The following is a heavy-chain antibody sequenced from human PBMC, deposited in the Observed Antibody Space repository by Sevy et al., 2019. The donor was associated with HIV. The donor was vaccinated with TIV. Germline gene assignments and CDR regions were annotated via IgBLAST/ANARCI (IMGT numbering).Heavy chain of an antibody. CDR1: GYRLSELS. J-gene: IGHJ4*02. Sequence: ASVKVSCNVSGYRLSELSTYWVRQTPAKGLEGMGGFDPEYDDPIYAQNFQGRVTMTEDTSTDTAYMDLSSLTSEDTAVYYCATLMVGTSYLRLWGPGTLVTVSS. CDR3: ATLMVGTSYLRL. D-gene: IGHD1-26*01. V-gene: IGHV1-24*01. CDR2: FDPEYDDP.